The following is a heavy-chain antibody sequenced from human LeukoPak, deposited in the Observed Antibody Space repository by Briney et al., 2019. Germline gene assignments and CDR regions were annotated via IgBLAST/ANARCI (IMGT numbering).Heavy chain of an antibody. CDR1: GDSVSSNSAA. CDR2: TYYRSKWSN. Sequence: SQTLSLTCAISGDSVSSNSAAWNWIRQSPSRGLEWLGRTYYRSKWSNDYAVSVKSRITINPDTSKNRFSLSLRSVTAADTAVYNCATVASTCTGGSCYQYYFDYWGQGTLVTVSS. CDR3: ATVASTCTGGSCYQYYFDY. J-gene: IGHJ4*02. D-gene: IGHD2-15*01. V-gene: IGHV6-1*01.